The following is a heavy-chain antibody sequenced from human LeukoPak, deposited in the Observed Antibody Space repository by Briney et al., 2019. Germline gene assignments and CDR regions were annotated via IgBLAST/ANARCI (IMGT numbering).Heavy chain of an antibody. CDR3: ASFDYGDYVSDY. D-gene: IGHD4-17*01. CDR2: INHSGST. CDR1: GGSFSGYY. Sequence: SETLSLTCAVYGGSFSGYYWSWIRQPPGKGLEWIGEINHSGSTNYNPSLKSRVTISVDTSKNQFSLKLSSVTAADTAVYYCASFDYGDYVSDYWGQGTLVTVYS. J-gene: IGHJ4*02. V-gene: IGHV4-34*01.